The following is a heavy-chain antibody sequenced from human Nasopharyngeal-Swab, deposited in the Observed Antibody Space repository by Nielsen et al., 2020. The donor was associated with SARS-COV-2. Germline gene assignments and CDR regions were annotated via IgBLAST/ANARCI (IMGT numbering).Heavy chain of an antibody. D-gene: IGHD1-26*01. V-gene: IGHV3-74*01. CDR3: VRAGYSGTYGLFDY. CDR2: INTDGTTT. CDR1: GFTFTSYW. Sequence: GESLKISCAASGFTFTSYWMHWVRQVPGKGLVWVSRINTDGTTTTYADSVKGRFTISRDNAKNTLYLQMNNLRVEDMGVYYCVRAGYSGTYGLFDYWGQGTLVTVSS. J-gene: IGHJ4*02.